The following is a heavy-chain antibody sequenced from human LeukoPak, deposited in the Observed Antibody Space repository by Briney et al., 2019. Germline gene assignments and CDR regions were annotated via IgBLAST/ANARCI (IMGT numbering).Heavy chain of an antibody. J-gene: IGHJ4*02. CDR1: GFTFSSYS. D-gene: IGHD1-26*01. Sequence: PGGSLRLSCAASGFTFSSYSMNWVRQAPGKGLEWVSYISSSSSTIYYADSVKGRFTISRDNAKNSLYLQMNSLRAEDTAVYYCARGTKWEPFDYWGQGTLVTVSS. V-gene: IGHV3-48*04. CDR2: ISSSSSTI. CDR3: ARGTKWEPFDY.